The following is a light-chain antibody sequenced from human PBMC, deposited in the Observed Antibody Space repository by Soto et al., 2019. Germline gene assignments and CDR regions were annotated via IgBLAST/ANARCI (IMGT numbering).Light chain of an antibody. CDR2: GAP. Sequence: EIGLTQSPGTLSLSPGESATLSCKASESIYINSFAWYYQKPGQPPRLLIYGAPTRATGIPDRFSGSGSGTDFVLSIDRLEVEDSGIYYCQQYGASPFTFGPGTRVDIK. CDR1: ESIYINS. CDR3: QQYGASPFT. J-gene: IGKJ3*01. V-gene: IGKV3-20*01.